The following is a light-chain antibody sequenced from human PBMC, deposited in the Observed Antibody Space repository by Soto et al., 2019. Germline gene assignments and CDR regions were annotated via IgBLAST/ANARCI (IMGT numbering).Light chain of an antibody. CDR3: QQLNRYPVT. CDR1: QGISSY. J-gene: IGKJ5*01. Sequence: DIQLTQSPSFLSASVGDRVTITCRASQGISSYLAWYQQKPGKAPKLLIYAAFTLQSGVPSRFSGSRSGTEFTLTIISLQPEDFATYYCQQLNRYPVTFGQGTRLEIK. V-gene: IGKV1-9*01. CDR2: AAF.